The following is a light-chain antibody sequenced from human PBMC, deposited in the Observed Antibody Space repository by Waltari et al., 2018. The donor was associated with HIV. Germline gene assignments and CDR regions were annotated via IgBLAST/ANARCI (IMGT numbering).Light chain of an antibody. CDR1: SSNIGRSY. J-gene: IGLJ3*02. CDR2: GSN. Sequence: QSVLTQPPSASGTPGQSVTISCSGSSSNIGRSYIYWYQQLPGTAPKLLIYGSNQRPSGVPDRFSGSKSGTSASLAISGLRSEDEADYYCAAWDDSLSGRVFGGGTKLTVL. CDR3: AAWDDSLSGRV. V-gene: IGLV1-47*01.